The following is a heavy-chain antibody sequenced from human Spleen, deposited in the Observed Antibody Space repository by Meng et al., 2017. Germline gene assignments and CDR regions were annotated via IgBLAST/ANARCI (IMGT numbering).Heavy chain of an antibody. CDR1: GGSFSGYY. D-gene: IGHD2-2*02. Sequence: QVQLQQWGAGLLKPSETLSPTCAVYGGSFSGYYWSWIRQPQGKGLEWIGEINHSGSTNYNPSLKSRVTISVDTSKNQFSLKLSSVTAADTAVYYCARGSGSPEYCSSTSCYSGGWFDPWGQGTLVTVSS. V-gene: IGHV4-34*01. CDR2: INHSGST. CDR3: ARGSGSPEYCSSTSCYSGGWFDP. J-gene: IGHJ5*02.